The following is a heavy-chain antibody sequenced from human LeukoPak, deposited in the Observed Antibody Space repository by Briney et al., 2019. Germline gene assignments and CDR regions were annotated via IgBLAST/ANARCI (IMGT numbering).Heavy chain of an antibody. V-gene: IGHV1-69*01. D-gene: IGHD3-22*01. CDR3: ARDASLYDNSAYYYPC. Sequence: SVKVSCKASGGAFSRYAISWVRQAPGQGLEWMGGIIPIFGTANYAQKFQGRVTITADESTTTAYMELRSLRSEDTAVYYCARDASLYDNSAYYYPCWGQGTLVTVSS. J-gene: IGHJ4*02. CDR2: IIPIFGTA. CDR1: GGAFSRYA.